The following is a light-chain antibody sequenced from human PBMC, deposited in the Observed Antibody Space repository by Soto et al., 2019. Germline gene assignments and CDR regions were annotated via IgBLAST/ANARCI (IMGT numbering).Light chain of an antibody. CDR3: SSHADSTPVV. CDR1: SSDVGGHDF. V-gene: IGLV2-8*01. Sequence: QSALTQPPSASGSPGQSVTISCTGTSSDVGGHDFVSWYQQHPGKVPKLMIYEVSKRPSGVPDRFSGSKSGNTASLTVSGLQAEDEADYYCSSHADSTPVVFGTGTKLTVL. J-gene: IGLJ1*01. CDR2: EVS.